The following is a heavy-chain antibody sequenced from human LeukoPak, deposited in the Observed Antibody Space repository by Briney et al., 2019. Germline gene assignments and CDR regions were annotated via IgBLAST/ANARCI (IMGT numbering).Heavy chain of an antibody. V-gene: IGHV1-69*04. CDR2: IIPILGIA. CDR1: GGTFSSYA. J-gene: IGHJ5*02. D-gene: IGHD4-17*01. CDR3: ARVIMTTVPYNWFDP. Sequence: SVKVSCKASGGTFSSYAISWVRQAPGQGLEWMGRIIPILGIANYAQKFQGRVAITADKSTSTAYMELSSLRSEDTAVYYCARVIMTTVPYNWFDPWGQGTLVTVSS.